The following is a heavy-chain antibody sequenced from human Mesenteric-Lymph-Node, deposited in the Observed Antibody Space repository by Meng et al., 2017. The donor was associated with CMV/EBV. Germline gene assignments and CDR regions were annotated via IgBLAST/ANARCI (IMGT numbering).Heavy chain of an antibody. CDR3: ARDVRVNTAWFDP. J-gene: IGHJ5*02. D-gene: IGHD4-17*01. V-gene: IGHV4-61*03. Sequence: VSGGALRRGGVYWGGLREPPGKGLQWIGYIYSTGKTQYNPSLESRDTISVDTSNNHFSLKLNSVTAADTAIYNCARDVRVNTAWFDPWGQGTLVTVSS. CDR1: GGALRRGGVY. CDR2: IYSTGKT.